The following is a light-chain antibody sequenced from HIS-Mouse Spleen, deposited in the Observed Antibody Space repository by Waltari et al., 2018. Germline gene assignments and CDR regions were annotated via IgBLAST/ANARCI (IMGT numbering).Light chain of an antibody. CDR2: EGR. J-gene: IGLJ2*01. CDR1: SSDVGSYNL. CDR3: AAWDDSLNGVV. Sequence: QSALTQPASVSGSPGQSITISCTGTSSDVGSYNLVSWYQQHPGKAPKLMIYEGRKRPSGVSNRFSGSKSGNTASLTISGLQAEDEADYYCAAWDDSLNGVVFGGGTKLTVL. V-gene: IGLV2-23*01.